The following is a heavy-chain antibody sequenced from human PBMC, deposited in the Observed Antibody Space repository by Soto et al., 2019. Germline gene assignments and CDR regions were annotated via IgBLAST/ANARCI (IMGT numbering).Heavy chain of an antibody. CDR2: IWYDGSNK. J-gene: IGHJ3*02. D-gene: IGHD7-27*01. CDR3: AREPTLDWGSYAFDI. CDR1: GFTFSSYG. Sequence: QVQLVESGGGVVQPGRSLRLSCAASGFTFSSYGMHWVRQAPGKGLEWVAVIWYDGSNKYYADSVKGRFTISRDNSKNTLYLQMNSLRAEDTAVYYCAREPTLDWGSYAFDIWGQGTMVTVSS. V-gene: IGHV3-33*01.